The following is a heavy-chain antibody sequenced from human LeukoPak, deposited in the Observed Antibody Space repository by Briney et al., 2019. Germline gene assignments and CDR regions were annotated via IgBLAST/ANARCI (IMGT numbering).Heavy chain of an antibody. CDR3: AKVATYYYDSSGYYFDY. CDR2: ISGSGGST. V-gene: IGHV3-23*01. D-gene: IGHD3-22*01. Sequence: GGSLRLSCAASGFTFSSYAMSWVRQAPGKGLEWVSAISGSGGSTYYADSVKGRFTISRDNSKNTLYLQMNSLRAEATAVYYCAKVATYYYDSSGYYFDYWGQGTLVTVSS. J-gene: IGHJ4*02. CDR1: GFTFSSYA.